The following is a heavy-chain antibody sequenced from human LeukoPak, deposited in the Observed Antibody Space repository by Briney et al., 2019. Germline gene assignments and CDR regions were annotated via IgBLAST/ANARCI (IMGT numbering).Heavy chain of an antibody. CDR1: GFTFSSYA. V-gene: IGHV3-30-3*01. CDR2: ISYDGSNK. D-gene: IGHD7-27*01. J-gene: IGHJ4*02. CDR3: ARVDANWGVVDY. Sequence: GRSLRLSCAASGFTFSSYAMHWVRQAPGKGLEWVAVISYDGSNKYYADSVKGRFTISRDNSKNTLYLQMNSLRAEDTAVYYCARVDANWGVVDYWGQGTLVTVSS.